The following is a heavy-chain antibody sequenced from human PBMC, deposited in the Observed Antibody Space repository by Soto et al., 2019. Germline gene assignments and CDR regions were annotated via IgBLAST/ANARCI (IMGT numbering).Heavy chain of an antibody. CDR1: GYTFTSYA. CDR2: INAGNGNT. J-gene: IGHJ3*02. Sequence: GASVKVSCKASGYTFTSYAMHWVRQAPGQRLEWMGWINAGNGNTKYSQKFQGRVTITRDTSASTAYVELSSLRSEDTAVYYCARIVVVVPAATPHDAFDIWGQGTMVTVSS. D-gene: IGHD2-2*01. V-gene: IGHV1-3*01. CDR3: ARIVVVVPAATPHDAFDI.